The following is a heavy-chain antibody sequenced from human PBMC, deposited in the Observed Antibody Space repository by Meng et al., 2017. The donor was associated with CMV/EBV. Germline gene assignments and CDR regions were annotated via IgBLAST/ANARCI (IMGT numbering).Heavy chain of an antibody. CDR1: RNFFTRHA. CDR2: ISAYNGNT. D-gene: IGHD3-9*01. V-gene: IGHV1-18*01. Sequence: ASVKVSCKAPRNFFTRHAITWVRQAPGQGLEWMGWISAYNGNTNYAQKLQGRVTMTTDTSTSTAYMDLRDLRFDDTAVYYCARARVDDVLTGYLPQGDVYYYGMDVWGLGTTVTVSS. J-gene: IGHJ6*02. CDR3: ARARVDDVLTGYLPQGDVYYYGMDV.